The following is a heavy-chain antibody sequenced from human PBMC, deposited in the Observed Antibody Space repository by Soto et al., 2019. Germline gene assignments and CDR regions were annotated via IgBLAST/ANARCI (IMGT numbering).Heavy chain of an antibody. CDR2: SYHSGST. J-gene: IGHJ4*02. D-gene: IGHD6-19*01. V-gene: IGHV4-38-2*01. CDR3: ARFPGGWLDY. Sequence: SETLSLTCAVSGYSISSGYYWGWSRQPPGKGLEWIGSSYHSGSTYYNPSLKSRVTISVDTSKNQFSLKLSSVTAADTAVYYCARFPGGWLDYWGQGTLVTVSS. CDR1: GYSISSGYY.